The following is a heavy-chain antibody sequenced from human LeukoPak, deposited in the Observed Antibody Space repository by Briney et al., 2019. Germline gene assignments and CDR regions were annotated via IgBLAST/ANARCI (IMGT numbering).Heavy chain of an antibody. Sequence: SETLSLTCAVYGGSFSGYYWSWIRQPPGKGLGWIGEINHSGSTNYNPSLKSRVTISVDTSKNQFSLKLSSVTAADTAVYYCASIAANYFDYWGQGTLVTVSS. CDR3: ASIAANYFDY. D-gene: IGHD6-25*01. CDR2: INHSGST. J-gene: IGHJ4*02. CDR1: GGSFSGYY. V-gene: IGHV4-34*01.